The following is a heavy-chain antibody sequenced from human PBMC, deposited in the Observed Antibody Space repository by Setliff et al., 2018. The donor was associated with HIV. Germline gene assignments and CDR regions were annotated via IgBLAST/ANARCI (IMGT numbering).Heavy chain of an antibody. V-gene: IGHV4-34*01. J-gene: IGHJ4*02. CDR1: GGSFSGYH. D-gene: IGHD1-26*01. CDR3: ARGKGGLVGPAEFDY. Sequence: SETLSLTCTVSGGSFSGYHRNWIRQFPGKGLEWIGEINHTGNTQYNPSLKSRVTMSEETSKNQFSLKLKSVTAADTAIYFCARGKGGLVGPAEFDYWGPGTLVTVSS. CDR2: INHTGNT.